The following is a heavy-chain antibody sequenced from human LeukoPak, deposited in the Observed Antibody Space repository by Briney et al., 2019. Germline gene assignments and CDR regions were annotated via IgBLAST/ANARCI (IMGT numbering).Heavy chain of an antibody. D-gene: IGHD5-12*01. V-gene: IGHV3-23*01. CDR1: GLTFSRYA. Sequence: GGSLRLSCAASGLTFSRYAMNWVRQAPGKGLEWVSGISDSGYNTYYADSVKGRFTISRDNSKNTVYLQLNSLKVEDSAVYYCASKGAYSGFDPYDFWGRGTLVTVSS. J-gene: IGHJ4*02. CDR3: ASKGAYSGFDPYDF. CDR2: ISDSGYNT.